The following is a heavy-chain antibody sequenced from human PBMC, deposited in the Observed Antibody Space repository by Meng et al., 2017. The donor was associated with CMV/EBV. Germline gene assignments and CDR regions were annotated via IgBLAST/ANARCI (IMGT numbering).Heavy chain of an antibody. V-gene: IGHV3-30*02. CDR1: GSTFSSYG. CDR2: IRYDGSNK. CDR3: AKGRIAAAGASPAYYYYYGMDV. J-gene: IGHJ6*02. D-gene: IGHD6-13*01. Sequence: GESLKISCAASGSTFSSYGMHWVRQAPGKGLEWVAFIRYDGSNKYYADSVKGRFTISRDNSKNTLYLQMNSLRAEDTAVYYCAKGRIAAAGASPAYYYYYGMDVWGQGTTVTVSS.